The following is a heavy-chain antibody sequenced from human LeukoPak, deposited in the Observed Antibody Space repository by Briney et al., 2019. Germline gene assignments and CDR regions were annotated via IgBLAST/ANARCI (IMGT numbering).Heavy chain of an antibody. Sequence: GASLRLSCAASGFTISNYAMSWVRQAPGKGLEWVSTINNSGGNTHYADSVKGRFTISRDNSKNTLYLQMNSLRAEDTAVYSCAKLEQWTWFDPWGQGTLVTVSS. CDR3: AKLEQWTWFDP. CDR2: INNSGGNT. CDR1: GFTISNYA. V-gene: IGHV3-23*01. J-gene: IGHJ5*02. D-gene: IGHD3-3*01.